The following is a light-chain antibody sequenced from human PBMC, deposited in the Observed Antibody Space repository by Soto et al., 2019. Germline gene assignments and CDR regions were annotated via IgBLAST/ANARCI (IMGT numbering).Light chain of an antibody. CDR1: SSNIGNNY. Sequence: SVLTQPPSVSAAPGQTVTISCSGSSSNIGNNYVSWYQQLPGTAPKLLIYENNKRPSGIPDRFSGSKSGTSATLGITGLQTGDEADYYCGTWDSSLSARVFGGGTKVTVL. CDR2: ENN. V-gene: IGLV1-51*02. CDR3: GTWDSSLSARV. J-gene: IGLJ3*02.